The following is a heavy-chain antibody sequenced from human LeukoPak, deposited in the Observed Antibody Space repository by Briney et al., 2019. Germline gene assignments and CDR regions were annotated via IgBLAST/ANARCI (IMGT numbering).Heavy chain of an antibody. J-gene: IGHJ3*02. V-gene: IGHV4-59*08. CDR2: IYYSGST. CDR1: GGSISSYY. D-gene: IGHD3-3*01. CDR3: ARGSRNYDFWSGYPTDAFDI. Sequence: SETLSLTCTVSGGSISSYYWSWIRQPPGKGLEWIGYIYYSGSTNYNPSLKSRVTISIDTSRTRFSLKLSSVTAADTAVYYCARGSRNYDFWSGYPTDAFDIWGQGTMVTVSS.